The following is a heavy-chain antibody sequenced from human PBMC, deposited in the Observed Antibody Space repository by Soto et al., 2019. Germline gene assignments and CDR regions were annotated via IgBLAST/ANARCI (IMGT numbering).Heavy chain of an antibody. CDR1: GFTFSSYG. Sequence: GGSLRLSCAASGFTFSSYGMHWVRQAPGKGLEWVAVIWYDGSNKYYADSVKGRFTISRDNAKNSLYLQMNSLRAEDTAVYYCASRSGYYAEYFQHWGQGTLVTVSS. CDR3: ASRSGYYAEYFQH. V-gene: IGHV3-33*03. D-gene: IGHD3-22*01. J-gene: IGHJ1*01. CDR2: IWYDGSNK.